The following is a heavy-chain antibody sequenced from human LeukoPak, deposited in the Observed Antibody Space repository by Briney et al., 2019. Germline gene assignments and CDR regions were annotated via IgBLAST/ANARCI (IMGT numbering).Heavy chain of an antibody. CDR3: ARDGEVGATKAGY. CDR1: GGTFSSYA. Sequence: RASVKVSCKASGGTFSSYAISWGRQAPGQGLEWMGGIIPIFGTAHYAQKFQGRVTITADESTSTAYMELSSLRSEDTAVYYCARDGEVGATKAGYWGQGTLVTVSS. V-gene: IGHV1-69*13. J-gene: IGHJ4*02. D-gene: IGHD1-26*01. CDR2: IIPIFGTA.